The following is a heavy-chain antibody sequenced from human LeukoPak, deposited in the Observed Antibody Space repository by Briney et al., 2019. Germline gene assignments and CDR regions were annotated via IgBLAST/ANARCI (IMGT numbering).Heavy chain of an antibody. CDR1: GYTLTELS. CDR3: ATSGSKPFDY. Sequence: ASVKVSCKCSGYTLTELSMHWVRQAPGKGLEWMGGFDPEDCETIYAQKFQGRVTMTEDTSTDTAYMELSSLRSEDTAVYYCATSGSKPFDYWGQGTLVTVSS. J-gene: IGHJ4*02. V-gene: IGHV1-24*01. D-gene: IGHD1-26*01. CDR2: FDPEDCET.